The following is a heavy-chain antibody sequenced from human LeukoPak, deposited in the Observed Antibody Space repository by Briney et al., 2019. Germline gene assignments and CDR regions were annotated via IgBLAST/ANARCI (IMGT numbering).Heavy chain of an antibody. CDR2: ISSSSSYI. J-gene: IGHJ5*01. CDR3: ARDETILWFDY. D-gene: IGHD3-9*01. CDR1: GFTFSSYS. V-gene: IGHV3-21*01. Sequence: GGSLRLSCAASGFTFSSYSMNWVRQAPGKGLEWVSSISSSSSYIYYADSVKGRFTISRDNAKNSLYLQMNSLRAEDTAVYYCARDETILWFDYWGQGTLVTISS.